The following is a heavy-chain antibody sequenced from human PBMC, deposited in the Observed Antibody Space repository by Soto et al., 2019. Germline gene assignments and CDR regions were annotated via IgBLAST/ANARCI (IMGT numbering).Heavy chain of an antibody. V-gene: IGHV1-69*13. CDR3: ARHDCISSSCYYYYYYVMDV. J-gene: IGHJ6*02. D-gene: IGHD2-2*01. CDR1: GGTFSSYT. Sequence: SVKVSCKASGGTFSSYTISWVRQAPGQGLEWMGRIIPFFDTANYAQQFQGRVTITADESTSTAYMELSSLRSEDTAVYYCARHDCISSSCYYYYYYVMDVWGQGTTVTVSS. CDR2: IIPFFDTA.